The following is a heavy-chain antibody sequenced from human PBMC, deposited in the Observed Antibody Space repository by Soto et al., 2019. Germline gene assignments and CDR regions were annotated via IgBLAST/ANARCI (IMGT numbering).Heavy chain of an antibody. CDR1: GFTFRDYA. D-gene: IGHD2-15*01. Sequence: EVQLLESGGALGQPGGSLRLSCEVSGFTFRDYAMSWVRQAPGKGLEWVSTVSGSLDSAYYSDAVKGRFTVSRDHSRNVLYLQMDSLRAEDTGVYYCAKDSGLPGDFVILIHAFDIWGQGTLVTVSS. CDR2: VSGSLDSA. V-gene: IGHV3-23*01. CDR3: AKDSGLPGDFVILIHAFDI. J-gene: IGHJ3*02.